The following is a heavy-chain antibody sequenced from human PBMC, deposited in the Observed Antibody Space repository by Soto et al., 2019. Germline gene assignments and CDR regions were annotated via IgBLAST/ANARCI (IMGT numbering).Heavy chain of an antibody. CDR3: AREAPDQVAAAGTGWFDP. CDR1: GGSISSYY. D-gene: IGHD6-13*01. J-gene: IGHJ5*02. Sequence: SETLSLTCTVSGGSISSYYWSWIRQPPGKGLEWIGYIYYSGSTNYNPSLKSRVTISVDTSKNQFSLKLSSVTAADTAVYYCAREAPDQVAAAGTGWFDPWGQGTLVTVSS. V-gene: IGHV4-59*01. CDR2: IYYSGST.